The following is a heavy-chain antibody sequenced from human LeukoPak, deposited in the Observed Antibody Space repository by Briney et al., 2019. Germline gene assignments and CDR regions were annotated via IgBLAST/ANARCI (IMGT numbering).Heavy chain of an antibody. D-gene: IGHD3-9*01. J-gene: IGHJ4*02. Sequence: PGESLRLSCVASGFTFSNYAMSWVRQAPGKRLEWVSAVTGRGGSTYYADSVKGRFTISRDNSRNTLFLQMNSLRAEDTAIYCCAKWGDFDILTGYYVSDFWGQGTPVTVSS. CDR1: GFTFSNYA. CDR2: VTGRGGST. V-gene: IGHV3-23*01. CDR3: AKWGDFDILTGYYVSDF.